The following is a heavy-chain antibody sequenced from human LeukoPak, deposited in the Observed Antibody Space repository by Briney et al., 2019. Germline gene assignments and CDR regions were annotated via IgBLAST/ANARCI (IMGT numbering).Heavy chain of an antibody. CDR2: IRYDGSNK. Sequence: GGSLRLSCAASGFTFSSYGMHWVRQAPGKGLEWVAFIRYDGSNKYYADSVKGRFTISRDNSKNTLYLQMNSLRAEDTAAYYCAKGQEDSSPWFDPWGQGTLVTVSS. J-gene: IGHJ5*02. CDR3: AKGQEDSSPWFDP. CDR1: GFTFSSYG. V-gene: IGHV3-30*02. D-gene: IGHD6-6*01.